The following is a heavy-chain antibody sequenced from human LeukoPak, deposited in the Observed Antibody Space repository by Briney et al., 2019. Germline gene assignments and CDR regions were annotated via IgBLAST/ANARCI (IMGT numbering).Heavy chain of an antibody. J-gene: IGHJ4*02. V-gene: IGHV4-39*07. Sequence: TETLSLTCTVSGGSISSSSYYWGWIRQPPGKGLEWIGSIYYSGSTYYNPSLKSRVTISVDTSKNQFSLKLSSVTAADTAVYYCARGVVGGARGGLDYWGQGTLVTVSS. D-gene: IGHD1-26*01. CDR2: IYYSGST. CDR1: GGSISSSSYY. CDR3: ARGVVGGARGGLDY.